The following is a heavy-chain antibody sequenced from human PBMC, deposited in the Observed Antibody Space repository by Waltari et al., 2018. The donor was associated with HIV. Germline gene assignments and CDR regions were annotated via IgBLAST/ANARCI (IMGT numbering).Heavy chain of an antibody. Sequence: EVQLVESGGGWVQPGGSLTLPCEASGFTFSFFLLSWVRQSPGKGLEWVANINQAGTERHYVDSVRGRFTISRDNGKTSLFLQMNSLSVDDTAVYYCATTHGSGDYDNDFDYWGQGTLV. CDR3: ATTHGSGDYDNDFDY. CDR2: INQAGTER. V-gene: IGHV3-7*01. CDR1: GFTFSFFL. J-gene: IGHJ4*02. D-gene: IGHD3-10*01.